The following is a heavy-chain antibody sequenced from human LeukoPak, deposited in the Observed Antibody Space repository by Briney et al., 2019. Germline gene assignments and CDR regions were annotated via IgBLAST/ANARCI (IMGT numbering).Heavy chain of an antibody. D-gene: IGHD6-13*01. Sequence: SETLSLTCAVYGGSFSGYYWSWIRQPPGKGLEWIGEINHSGSTNYNPSLKSRVTISVDTSKNQFSLKLTSVTAADTAVYYCATVTSSSWSYWGQGTLVTVSS. CDR3: ATVTSSSWSY. CDR1: GGSFSGYY. J-gene: IGHJ4*02. CDR2: INHSGST. V-gene: IGHV4-34*01.